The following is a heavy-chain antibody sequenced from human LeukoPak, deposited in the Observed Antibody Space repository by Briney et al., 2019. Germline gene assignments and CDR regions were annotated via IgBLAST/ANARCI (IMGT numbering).Heavy chain of an antibody. CDR3: ARDRYCSAN. D-gene: IGHD2-15*01. CDR2: IKQDGSEK. Sequence: GGSLRLSCVASGFTFSNYWMTWVRQAPGKGLEWVANIKQDGSEKHYVDSVKGRFIISRDNAKNSLYLQMNSLRAEDTAVYYCARDRYCSANWGQGTLVTVSS. V-gene: IGHV3-7*03. CDR1: GFTFSNYW. J-gene: IGHJ4*02.